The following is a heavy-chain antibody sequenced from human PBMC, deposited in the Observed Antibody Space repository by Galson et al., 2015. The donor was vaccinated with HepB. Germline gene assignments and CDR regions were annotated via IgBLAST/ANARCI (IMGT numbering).Heavy chain of an antibody. V-gene: IGHV3-64*01. J-gene: IGHJ4*02. CDR1: GFTFSSYA. Sequence: SLRLSCAASGFTFSSYAMHWVRQAPGKGLEYVSAISSNGGSTYYANSVKGRFTISRDNSKNTLYLQMGSLRAEDMAVYYCARGGTRWLHARYYFDYWGQGTLVTVSS. D-gene: IGHD5-24*01. CDR3: ARGGTRWLHARYYFDY. CDR2: ISSNGGST.